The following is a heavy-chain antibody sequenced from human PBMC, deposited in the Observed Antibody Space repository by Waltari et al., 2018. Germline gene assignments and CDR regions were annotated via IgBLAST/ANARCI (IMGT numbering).Heavy chain of an antibody. Sequence: QVQLVQSGAEVKKTGASVKVSCKASGYTFTSYDINWVRPATGQGLEWMGWMNPNSGNTGYAQKFQGRVTITRNTSISTAYMELSSLRSEDTAVYYCARGGVVDYYDSSGYRGGGDYWGQGTLVTVSS. D-gene: IGHD3-22*01. V-gene: IGHV1-8*03. CDR1: GYTFTSYD. J-gene: IGHJ4*02. CDR2: MNPNSGNT. CDR3: ARGGVVDYYDSSGYRGGGDY.